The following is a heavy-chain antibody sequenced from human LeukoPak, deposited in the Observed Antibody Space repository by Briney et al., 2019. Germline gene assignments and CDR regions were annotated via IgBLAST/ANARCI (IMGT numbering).Heavy chain of an antibody. V-gene: IGHV3-48*03. Sequence: GGSLRLSCAASGFTLSSYEMNWVRQAPGKGLEWVSYIRSSGGTIFYADSVKGRFTISRDDAKNSLYLQMNSLRPEDTAVYYCAKGGASVTRYVDYWGQGTLVTVSS. CDR2: IRSSGGTI. CDR3: AKGGASVTRYVDY. D-gene: IGHD4-17*01. CDR1: GFTLSSYE. J-gene: IGHJ4*02.